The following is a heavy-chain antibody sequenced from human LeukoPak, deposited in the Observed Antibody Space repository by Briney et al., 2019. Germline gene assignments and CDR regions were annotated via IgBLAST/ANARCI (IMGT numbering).Heavy chain of an antibody. V-gene: IGHV3-23*01. CDR2: ISGSGGST. Sequence: PGGSLRLSCAASGFTFSSYAMSWVRQAPWKGLEWVSAISGSGGSTYYADSVKGRFTISRDNSKNTLYLQMNSLRAEDTAVYYCAKDFRRWAGLPWFDPWGQGTLVTVSS. CDR1: GFTFSSYA. D-gene: IGHD2-15*01. J-gene: IGHJ5*02. CDR3: AKDFRRWAGLPWFDP.